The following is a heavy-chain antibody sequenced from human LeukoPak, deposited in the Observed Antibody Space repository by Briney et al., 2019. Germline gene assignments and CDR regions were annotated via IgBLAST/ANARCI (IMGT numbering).Heavy chain of an antibody. CDR1: GFTFSSYS. J-gene: IGHJ3*02. Sequence: GGSLRLSCAASGFTFSSYSMNWVRQAPGKGLEWVSSISSSSSYIYYADSVKGRFTISRDNAKNSLYLQMNSLRAEDMALYYCAKGNSGSCADAFDIWGQGTMVTVSS. CDR2: ISSSSSYI. V-gene: IGHV3-21*04. CDR3: AKGNSGSCADAFDI. D-gene: IGHD1-26*01.